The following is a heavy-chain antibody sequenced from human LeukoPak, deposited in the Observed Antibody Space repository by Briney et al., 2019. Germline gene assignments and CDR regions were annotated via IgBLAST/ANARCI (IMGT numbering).Heavy chain of an antibody. D-gene: IGHD6-19*01. V-gene: IGHV1-8*02. CDR1: GYTFTSYG. CDR2: MNPNSGNT. J-gene: IGHJ4*02. Sequence: ASVKVSCKASGYTFTSYGISWVRQAPGQGLEWMGWMNPNSGNTGYAQKFQGRVTMTRNTSISTAYMELSSLRSEDTAVYYCARGDLHSSGLGDYWGQGTLVTVSS. CDR3: ARGDLHSSGLGDY.